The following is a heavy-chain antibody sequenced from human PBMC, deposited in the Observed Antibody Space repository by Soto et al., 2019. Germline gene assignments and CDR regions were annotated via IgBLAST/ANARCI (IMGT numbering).Heavy chain of an antibody. Sequence: GGSLRLSCAASGFTFSSYAMSWVRQAPGKGLEWVSSMSGAGRSSYDADSVKGRFTISRDNSKNTLYLQMNSLRAEDTAVYYCARVFGSDHYSPHLDPWGQGTLVTVSS. D-gene: IGHD3-16*02. J-gene: IGHJ5*02. CDR2: MSGAGRSS. CDR3: ARVFGSDHYSPHLDP. CDR1: GFTFSSYA. V-gene: IGHV3-23*01.